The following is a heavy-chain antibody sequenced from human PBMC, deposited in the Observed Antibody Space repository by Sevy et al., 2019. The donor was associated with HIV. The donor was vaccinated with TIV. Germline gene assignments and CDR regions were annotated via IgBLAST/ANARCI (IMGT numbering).Heavy chain of an antibody. D-gene: IGHD2-2*01. CDR3: AGVAGIVVVVHI. CDR2: ISGSGGST. CDR1: GFIFSGYV. Sequence: GGSLRLSCATSGFIFSGYVMSWVRQAPGKGLEWVSGISGSGGSTYYADSVKGRFTISRDNSKIKLYLQMDSLRVEDTAVYECAGVAGIVVVVHIWGQGTMVTVSS. J-gene: IGHJ3*02. V-gene: IGHV3-23*01.